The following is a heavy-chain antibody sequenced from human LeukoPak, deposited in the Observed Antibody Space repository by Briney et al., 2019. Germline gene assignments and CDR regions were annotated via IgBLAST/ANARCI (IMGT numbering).Heavy chain of an antibody. CDR2: INPYSGGT. V-gene: IGHV1-2*02. CDR1: GYTFTDYY. Sequence: ASVKVSCKTSGYTFTDYYIHWVRQVPGQGPEWMGWINPYSGGTNYSQRFRGRVTMTRDTSITTAYLDLNSLTSDDTAIYYCAKGAGGFSYYNWFDPWGQGTLVTVSS. CDR3: AKGAGGFSYYNWFDP. J-gene: IGHJ5*02. D-gene: IGHD5-18*01.